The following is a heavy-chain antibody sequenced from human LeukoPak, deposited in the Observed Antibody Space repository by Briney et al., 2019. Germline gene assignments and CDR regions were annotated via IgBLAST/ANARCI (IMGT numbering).Heavy chain of an antibody. V-gene: IGHV4-59*01. CDR1: GDSISSYF. CDR3: AREASSDPRLSSYFLDV. CDR2: IHYSGMT. D-gene: IGHD6-19*01. Sequence: PSETLSLTCSVSGDSISSYFRSWTRQPPGKGLEWIGYIHYSGMTNYNPSLKSRATLSVDTSTNQFSLKLTSVTAADTAFFCAREASSDPRLSSYFLDVWGEGTAVTVSS. J-gene: IGHJ6*03.